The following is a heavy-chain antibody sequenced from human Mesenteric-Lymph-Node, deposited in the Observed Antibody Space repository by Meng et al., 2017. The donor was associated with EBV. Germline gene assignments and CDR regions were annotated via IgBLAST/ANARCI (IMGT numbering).Heavy chain of an antibody. D-gene: IGHD3-16*01. CDR1: GAAVSSGSHY. CDR2: VYYSGTT. J-gene: IGHJ4*02. V-gene: IGHV4-61*01. CDR3: ARATTWGGGEDY. Sequence: QLQEAGPGLVKPSEPLSLTCTVSGAAVSSGSHYWSWIRQPPGKGLEWIGYVYYSGTTDYNPSLKSRVAISVDTSKNQVSLKMYAVTAADTATYYYARATTWGGGEDYWGQGTLVTVSS.